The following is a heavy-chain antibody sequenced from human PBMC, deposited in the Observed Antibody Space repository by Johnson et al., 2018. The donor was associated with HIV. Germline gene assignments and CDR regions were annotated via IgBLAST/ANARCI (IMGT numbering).Heavy chain of an antibody. CDR1: GFTFSSYA. Sequence: QVQLVESGGGVVQPGRSLRLSCAASGFTFSSYAMHWVRQAPGKGLEWVAVISYDGSNKYYADSVKGRFTISRDNSKNTLYLQMNSLRVEDTAVYHCAKDLGGRKADEWATEYYDLSIAYPVQDPRAVAGVYDIWGQGTMVTVSS. D-gene: IGHD3-3*01. J-gene: IGHJ3*02. V-gene: IGHV3-30-3*01. CDR2: ISYDGSNK. CDR3: AKDLGGRKADEWATEYYDLSIAYPVQDPRAVAGVYDI.